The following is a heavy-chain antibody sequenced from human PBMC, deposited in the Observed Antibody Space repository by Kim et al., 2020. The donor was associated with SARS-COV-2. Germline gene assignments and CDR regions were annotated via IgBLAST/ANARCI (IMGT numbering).Heavy chain of an antibody. CDR3: ARGGYQLMRKWGGKNWFDP. CDR2: INHDGST. V-gene: IGHV4-34*01. D-gene: IGHD2-2*01. CDR1: GGSFSDYY. Sequence: SETLSLTCVVSGGSFSDYYWNWIRQSPGKGLEWIGEINHDGSTNYNPSLKGRVTMSVDTSKNLFSLNLRSVTAADTAVYYCARGGYQLMRKWGGKNWFDPWGQGTLVTVSS. J-gene: IGHJ5*02.